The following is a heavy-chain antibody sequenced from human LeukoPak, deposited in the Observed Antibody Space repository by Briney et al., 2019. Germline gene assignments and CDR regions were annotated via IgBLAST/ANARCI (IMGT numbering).Heavy chain of an antibody. Sequence: GGALILSCAASGFTFSSYWMTWVRQAPGKGLEWVANIKQDGSEKYYVDSVKGRFTISRDNAKNSLYLQMNSLRAEDTAVYYCARPNPVVGGWYSVRAFDIWGQGTMVTVSS. D-gene: IGHD6-19*01. CDR2: IKQDGSEK. J-gene: IGHJ3*02. V-gene: IGHV3-7*01. CDR3: ARPNPVVGGWYSVRAFDI. CDR1: GFTFSSYW.